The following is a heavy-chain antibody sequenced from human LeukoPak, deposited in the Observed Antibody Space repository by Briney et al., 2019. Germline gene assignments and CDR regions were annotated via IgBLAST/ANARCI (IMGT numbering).Heavy chain of an antibody. Sequence: SETLSLTCTVSGGSISNYCWSWIRQPPGKGLEWIGYIYYSGSTNYNPSLKSRVTISVDTSKNQFSLKLSSVTAADTAVYYCARGTITYTAMDIRFDPWGQGTLVTVSS. V-gene: IGHV4-59*01. D-gene: IGHD5-18*01. CDR1: GGSISNYC. J-gene: IGHJ5*02. CDR3: ARGTITYTAMDIRFDP. CDR2: IYYSGST.